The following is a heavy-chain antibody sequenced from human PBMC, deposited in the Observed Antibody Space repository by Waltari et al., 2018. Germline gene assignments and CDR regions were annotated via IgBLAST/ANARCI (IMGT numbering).Heavy chain of an antibody. V-gene: IGHV3-7*01. CDR2: IKQDGSEK. CDR1: GCTFSNHW. J-gene: IGHJ4*02. CDR3: ARAPARAKFDH. Sequence: EVQLVESVGGLVQPGGSLRLSFAAFGCTFSNHWMTWVRQAPGKGLEWVANIKQDGSEKYYVDSVKGRFTISRDNAKNSLYVEMNSLRAEDTAVYYCARAPARAKFDHWGQGTLVTVSS.